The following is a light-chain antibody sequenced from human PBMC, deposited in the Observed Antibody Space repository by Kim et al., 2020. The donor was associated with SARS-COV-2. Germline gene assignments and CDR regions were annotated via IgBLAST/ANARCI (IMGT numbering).Light chain of an antibody. Sequence: EIVMTQSPATLSVSPGERATLSCRASQSVISSLAWYQQKPGQAPRLLIFGASTRATGIPARFSGSGSGTEFTLTISSLQSEDFALYYCQQYNDWPYTFGQGTKLEI. CDR1: QSVISS. J-gene: IGKJ2*01. CDR2: GAS. V-gene: IGKV3-15*01. CDR3: QQYNDWPYT.